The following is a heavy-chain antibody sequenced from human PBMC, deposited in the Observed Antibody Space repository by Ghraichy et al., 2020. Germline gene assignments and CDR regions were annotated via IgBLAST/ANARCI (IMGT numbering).Heavy chain of an antibody. Sequence: GGSLRLSCAASGFTFTSYSMNWVRQAPGKGLEWISYISTTYSTISYAESVKGRFTISTDNVKNSLYLQMNSLRDEDTAVYYCARDDQWSFDNWGRGTLVTVFS. CDR1: GFTFTSYS. V-gene: IGHV3-48*02. D-gene: IGHD2-15*01. CDR3: ARDDQWSFDN. CDR2: ISTTYSTI. J-gene: IGHJ4*02.